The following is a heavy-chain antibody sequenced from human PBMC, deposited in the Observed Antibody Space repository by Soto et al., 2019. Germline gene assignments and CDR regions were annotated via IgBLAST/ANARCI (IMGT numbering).Heavy chain of an antibody. CDR2: INHSGST. D-gene: IGHD2-2*01. Sequence: QVQLQQWGAGLLKPSETLSLTCAVYGGSFSGYYWSWIRQPPGKGLEWIGEINHSGSTNYNPSLKSRLTISVDTSKNHFSLKLSSVTAADTAVYYCALGYCSSTSCYPGIYDAFDIWGQGTMVTVSS. CDR3: ALGYCSSTSCYPGIYDAFDI. V-gene: IGHV4-34*01. CDR1: GGSFSGYY. J-gene: IGHJ3*02.